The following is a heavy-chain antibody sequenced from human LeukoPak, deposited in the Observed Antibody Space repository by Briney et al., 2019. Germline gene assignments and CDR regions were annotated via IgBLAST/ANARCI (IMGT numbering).Heavy chain of an antibody. J-gene: IGHJ4*02. Sequence: SETLSLTCTVSGGSISSYYWSWIRQPPGKGLEWIGYIYYSGTTNYNPSLKSRVTISVGTSKNQFSLKLSSVTAADTAVYYCARGVYIAAAQYGYWGQGTLVTVSS. V-gene: IGHV4-59*01. CDR1: GGSISSYY. CDR3: ARGVYIAAAQYGY. CDR2: IYYSGTT. D-gene: IGHD6-13*01.